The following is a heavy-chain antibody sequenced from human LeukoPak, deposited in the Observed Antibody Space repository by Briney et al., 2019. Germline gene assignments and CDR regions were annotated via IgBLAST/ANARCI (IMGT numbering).Heavy chain of an antibody. J-gene: IGHJ3*02. D-gene: IGHD5-24*01. V-gene: IGHV4-4*02. CDR2: IYHSGST. CDR3: ARRTHRPMATGIFDAFDI. Sequence: SSGTLSLTCAVSGGSISSSNWWSWVRQPPGKGLEWIGEIYHSGSTNYNPSLKSRVTISVDKSKNQFSLKLSSVTAADTAVYYCARRTHRPMATGIFDAFDIWGQGTMVTVSS. CDR1: GGSISSSNW.